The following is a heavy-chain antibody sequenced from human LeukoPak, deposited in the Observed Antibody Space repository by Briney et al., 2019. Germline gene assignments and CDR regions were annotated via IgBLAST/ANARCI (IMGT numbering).Heavy chain of an antibody. D-gene: IGHD2-15*01. CDR2: VSGSGVST. J-gene: IGHJ6*03. Sequence: GGSLRLSCAASGFTFSSYTFSTYAMSWVRQAPGKGLEWDSAVSGSGVSTYYADSVKGRFTISRDNSKNTLYLQMNGLRAEDTAVYYCAKGVEDSGIYYYYYMDVWGKGTTVTVSS. V-gene: IGHV3-23*01. CDR1: GFTFSSYTFSTYA. CDR3: AKGVEDSGIYYYYYMDV.